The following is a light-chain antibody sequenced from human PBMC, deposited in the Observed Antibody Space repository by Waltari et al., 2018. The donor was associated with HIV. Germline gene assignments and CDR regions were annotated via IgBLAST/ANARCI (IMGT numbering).Light chain of an antibody. V-gene: IGLV1-44*01. CDR1: SSNIGAGYD. CDR2: SNN. J-gene: IGLJ7*01. CDR3: AAWDDSLNGAV. Sequence: GQRVTISCTGSSSNIGAGYDVHWYQHLPGTAPKLLIYSNNQRPSGVPDRFSGSKSGTSASLAISGLQSEDEADYYCAAWDDSLNGAVFGGGTQLTVL.